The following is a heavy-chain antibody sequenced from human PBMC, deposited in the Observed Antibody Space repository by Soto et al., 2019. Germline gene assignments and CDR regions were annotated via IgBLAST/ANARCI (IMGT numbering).Heavy chain of an antibody. D-gene: IGHD2-15*01. CDR1: GFTFSSYS. V-gene: IGHV3-21*01. Sequence: GGSLRLSCAASGFTFSSYSMNWVRQAPGKGLEWVSSISSSSSYIYYADIVKGRFIISRDNAKNSLYLQMNSLRAEDTAVYYCARGERIADWFDPWGQGTLVTVSS. CDR3: ARGERIADWFDP. CDR2: ISSSSSYI. J-gene: IGHJ5*02.